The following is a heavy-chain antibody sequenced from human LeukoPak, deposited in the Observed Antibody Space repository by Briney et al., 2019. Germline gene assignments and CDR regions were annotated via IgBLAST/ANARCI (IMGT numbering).Heavy chain of an antibody. D-gene: IGHD6-13*01. J-gene: IGHJ4*02. CDR3: ATRGYGSTWHSQN. CDR1: GVSISNGDYY. CDR2: IYYSGNT. V-gene: IGHV4-31*03. Sequence: PSQTLSLTCTVSGVSISNGDYYWSWIRQHPGTGLEYIGYIYYSGNTYYNPSLRSRVTISVDPSKNQFSLKLTSVTDADTAVYYCATRGYGSTWHSQNWGQGTLVTVSS.